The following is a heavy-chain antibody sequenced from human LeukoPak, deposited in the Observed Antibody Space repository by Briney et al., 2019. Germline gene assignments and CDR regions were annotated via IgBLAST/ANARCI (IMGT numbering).Heavy chain of an antibody. CDR1: AFTSSSYE. J-gene: IGHJ3*02. CDR2: ISSSGSTI. Sequence: AGSLRLSCAASAFTSSSYEMNWVRQAPGKGLEWVSYISSSGSTIYYADSVKGRFTISRDNAKNSLYLQMNSLRAEDTAVYYCARDSSAHDAFDIWGQGTMVTVSS. V-gene: IGHV3-48*03. CDR3: ARDSSAHDAFDI. D-gene: IGHD3-3*01.